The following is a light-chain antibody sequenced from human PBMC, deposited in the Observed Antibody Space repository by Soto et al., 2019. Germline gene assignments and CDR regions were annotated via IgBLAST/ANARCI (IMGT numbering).Light chain of an antibody. V-gene: IGLV2-11*01. CDR3: CSYAGSYYV. CDR2: DVS. Sequence: QSALTQPRSVSGSPGQSVTISCTGTSSDVGGYNYVSWYQQPPGKAPKLMIYDVSKRPSGVPDRFSGSKSGNTASLTISWLQAEYEADYYCCSYAGSYYVFGTGTKLTVL. J-gene: IGLJ1*01. CDR1: SSDVGGYNY.